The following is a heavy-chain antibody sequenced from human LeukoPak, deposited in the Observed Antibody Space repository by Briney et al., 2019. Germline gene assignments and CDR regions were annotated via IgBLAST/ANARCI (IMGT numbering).Heavy chain of an antibody. J-gene: IGHJ6*02. Sequence: TGGSLRLSCVASGFTFSGYWMHWVRQAPGKGLEWVSRIKGDGSSTSYADSVKGRFTISRDNAKNTLYLQMNSLRAEDTAVYYCAKFLTMRDYYGMDVWGQGTTVTVSS. D-gene: IGHD4/OR15-4a*01. CDR1: GFTFSGYW. V-gene: IGHV3-74*01. CDR3: AKFLTMRDYYGMDV. CDR2: IKGDGSST.